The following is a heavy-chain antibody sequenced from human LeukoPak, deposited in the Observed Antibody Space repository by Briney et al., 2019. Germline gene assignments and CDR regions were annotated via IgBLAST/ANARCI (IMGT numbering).Heavy chain of an antibody. CDR1: GGSFSGYY. J-gene: IGHJ5*02. CDR2: INHSGST. CDR3: ARLRSLRITVTRAGRGDCFAP. D-gene: IGHD4-11*01. V-gene: IGHV4-34*01. Sequence: SETLSLTCAVYGGSFSGYYWSWIRQPPGKGLEWIGEINHSGSTNYNPSLKSRVTISVDTSKNQFSLKLSSVTAADTAVYYCARLRSLRITVTRAGRGDCFAPWGQGTLVTVSS.